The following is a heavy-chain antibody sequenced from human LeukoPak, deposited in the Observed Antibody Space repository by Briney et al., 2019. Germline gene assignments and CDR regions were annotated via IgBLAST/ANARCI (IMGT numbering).Heavy chain of an antibody. CDR2: INHDGNDI. D-gene: IGHD1-1*01. Sequence: PGGSLTLSCAASGFTFSTHSMSWVRQAPGKGLEWVSYINHDGNDIYYGESVKGRFTISRDNAKNSLYLQIHTLRAEDTAVYYCAGDGTGVLPGDAFDIWSQGTMVTVSS. CDR3: AGDGTGVLPGDAFDI. CDR1: GFTFSTHS. V-gene: IGHV3-21*05. J-gene: IGHJ3*02.